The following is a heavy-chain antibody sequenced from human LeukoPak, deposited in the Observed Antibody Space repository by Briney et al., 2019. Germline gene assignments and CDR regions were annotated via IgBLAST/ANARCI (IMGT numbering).Heavy chain of an antibody. Sequence: GGSLTLSCAASGLTFSNYAMSWVRQAPGKGLEWVGAISCSGGSTYYADSVSGRLIISSDNHKNTLSLQVNSPRAEDTAVYFCTKVRGASSDWYRNGDYWGQGTLVTVSS. V-gene: IGHV3-23*01. J-gene: IGHJ4*02. D-gene: IGHD6-19*01. CDR3: TKVRGASSDWYRNGDY. CDR1: GLTFSNYA. CDR2: ISCSGGST.